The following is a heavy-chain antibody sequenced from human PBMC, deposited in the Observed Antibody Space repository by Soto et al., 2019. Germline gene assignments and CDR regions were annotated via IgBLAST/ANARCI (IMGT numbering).Heavy chain of an antibody. CDR3: ARYATAMGTGY. CDR1: GGSISSSSYY. CDR2: IYYSGST. D-gene: IGHD5-18*01. Sequence: PSDTLSLTCTVSGGSISSSSYYWGWIRQPPGKGLEWIGSIYYSGSTYYNPSLKSRVTISVDTSKNQFSLKLSSVTAADTAVYYCARYATAMGTGYWGQGTLVTVSS. J-gene: IGHJ4*02. V-gene: IGHV4-39*01.